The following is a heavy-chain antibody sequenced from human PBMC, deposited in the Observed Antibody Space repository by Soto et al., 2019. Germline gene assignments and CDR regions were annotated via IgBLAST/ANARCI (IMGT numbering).Heavy chain of an antibody. CDR2: INHSGST. V-gene: IGHV4-34*01. CDR3: AKSDSAAGEFDY. D-gene: IGHD6-13*01. J-gene: IGHJ4*02. Sequence: QVQLQQWGAGLLKPSETLSLTCAVYGGSFSGYYWSCIRQPPGKGLEWIRQINHSGSTNYNPSLKSRVNISVDTSKNQFSLKLSSVTAADTAVYYCAKSDSAAGEFDYWGQGTLVTVSS. CDR1: GGSFSGYY.